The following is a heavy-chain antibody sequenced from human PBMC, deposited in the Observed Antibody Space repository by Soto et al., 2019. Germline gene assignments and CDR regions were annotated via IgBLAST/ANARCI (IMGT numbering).Heavy chain of an antibody. V-gene: IGHV5-51*01. CDR1: GYQFGIHW. CDR3: ARPEGGYFYDARGYYSH. J-gene: IGHJ4*02. CDR2: IYSDHSDT. D-gene: IGHD3-3*01. Sequence: GPSLKISCKTSGYQFGIHWIAWMLQLPGQRLEWMGAIYSDHSDTRYSTSLQGQVTISVDKSTDTAYLQWGSLKASDTAAYHCARPEGGYFYDARGYYSHWGQGTLVTAPQ.